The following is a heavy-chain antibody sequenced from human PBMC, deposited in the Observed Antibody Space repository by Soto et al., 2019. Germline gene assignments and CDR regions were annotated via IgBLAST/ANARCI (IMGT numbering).Heavy chain of an antibody. D-gene: IGHD3-10*01. CDR3: ARLVDLLPYY. CDR1: GGSISSYY. Sequence: SETLSLTCTVSGGSISSYYWSWIRQPPGKGLEWIGYIYYSGSTNYNPSLKSRVTISADKSISTAYLQWSSLKASDTAMYYCARLVDLLPYYWGQGTLVTVSS. J-gene: IGHJ4*02. V-gene: IGHV4-59*12. CDR2: IYYSGST.